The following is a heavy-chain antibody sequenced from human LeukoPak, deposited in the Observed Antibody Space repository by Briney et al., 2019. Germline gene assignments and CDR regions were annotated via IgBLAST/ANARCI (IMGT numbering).Heavy chain of an antibody. Sequence: PSETLSLTCSVSGGSISSYYWSWIRQPPGKGLEYIGYIYYSGSTNYNPSLKSRVTISLDTSKNQFSLKLNSVTAADTAVYYCGRAGRSHSSGWSLDYWGQGTLVTVSS. CDR2: IYYSGST. J-gene: IGHJ4*02. D-gene: IGHD6-19*01. V-gene: IGHV4-59*01. CDR1: GGSISSYY. CDR3: GRAGRSHSSGWSLDY.